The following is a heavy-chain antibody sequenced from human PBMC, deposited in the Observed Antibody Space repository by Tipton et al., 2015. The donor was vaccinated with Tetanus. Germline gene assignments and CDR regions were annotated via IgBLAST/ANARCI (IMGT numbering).Heavy chain of an antibody. CDR1: GESFSDHH. D-gene: IGHD6-6*01. J-gene: IGHJ4*02. CDR3: ARQGSTSSLFYY. CDR2: INPSGFT. V-gene: IGHV4-34*01. Sequence: TLSLTCAVYGESFSDHHWNWIRQSPGKGLEWIGEINPSGFTTYNPSLKSRVTMSEDTSKNHFSLELTSVTAADTAVYYCARQGSTSSLFYYWGQGNLVTVSS.